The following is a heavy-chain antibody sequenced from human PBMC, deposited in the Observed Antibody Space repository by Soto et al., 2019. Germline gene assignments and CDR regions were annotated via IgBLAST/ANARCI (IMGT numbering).Heavy chain of an antibody. V-gene: IGHV1-8*01. CDR2: MNPNSGNT. J-gene: IGHJ4*02. D-gene: IGHD4-17*01. CDR1: GYTFTSYD. CDR3: ARAPTYGDYEDY. Sequence: QVQLVQSGAEVKKPGASVKVSCKASGYTFTSYDINWVRQATGQGLEWMGWMNPNSGNTGYAQKFQGRXXMXRXTSISTAYMELSSLRSEDTAVYYCARAPTYGDYEDYWGQGTLVTVSS.